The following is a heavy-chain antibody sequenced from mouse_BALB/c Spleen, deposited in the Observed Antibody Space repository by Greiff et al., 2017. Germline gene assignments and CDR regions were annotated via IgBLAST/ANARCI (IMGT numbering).Heavy chain of an antibody. J-gene: IGHJ2*01. Sequence: QVQLQQSGAELVRPGTSVKISCKASGYTFTNYWLGWVKQRPGHGLEWLGDIYPGGGYTNYNEKFKGKATLTADTSSSTAYMQLSSLTSEDSAVYFCAAQYGNYDFDYWGQGTTLTVSS. D-gene: IGHD2-10*02. CDR2: IYPGGGYT. CDR1: GYTFTNYW. V-gene: IGHV1-63*02. CDR3: AAQYGNYDFDY.